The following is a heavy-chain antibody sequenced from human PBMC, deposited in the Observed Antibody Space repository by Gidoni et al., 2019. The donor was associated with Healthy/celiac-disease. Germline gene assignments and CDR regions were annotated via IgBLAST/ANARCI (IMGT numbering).Heavy chain of an antibody. J-gene: IGHJ4*02. CDR3: ARGTSSGSH. D-gene: IGHD6-19*01. V-gene: IGHV4-34*01. CDR2: INHSVST. CDR1: GGSFSGYF. Sequence: QVQLQQWGAGLSKPSETLSITCAVYGGSFSGYFWSWIRQPPGKGLEWIGEINHSVSTNYNPSLKSRVTISVDTSKNQFSRKLSSVTAADTAVYYCARGTSSGSHWGQGTLVTVSS.